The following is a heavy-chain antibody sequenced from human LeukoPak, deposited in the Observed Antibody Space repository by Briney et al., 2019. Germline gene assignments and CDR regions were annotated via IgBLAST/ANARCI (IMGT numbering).Heavy chain of an antibody. CDR1: GYTFTNYA. CDR3: ARDGNYYDSSGYNPFDY. V-gene: IGHV7-4-1*02. D-gene: IGHD3-22*01. Sequence: ASVKVSCKASGYTFTNYAMNWVRQAPGQGLEWMGWINTNTGNPTYAQGSTGRFVFSLDTSVSTAYLQISSLKAEDTAVYYCARDGNYYDSSGYNPFDYWGQGTLVTVSS. CDR2: INTNTGNP. J-gene: IGHJ4*02.